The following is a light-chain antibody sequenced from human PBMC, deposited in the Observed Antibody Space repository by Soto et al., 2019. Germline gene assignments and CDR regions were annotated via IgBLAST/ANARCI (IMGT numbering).Light chain of an antibody. CDR3: QQLRMDPST. CDR1: QDIAIY. Sequence: IQLTQSPSSLSASVGDRVTITCRASQDIAIYLAWYQQKPGEAPKLLIYAESTLYGGVPSRFSGSGSGTDFALTITSLEPEDFATYYCQQLRMDPSTFGGGTKVEIK. J-gene: IGKJ4*01. V-gene: IGKV1-9*01. CDR2: AES.